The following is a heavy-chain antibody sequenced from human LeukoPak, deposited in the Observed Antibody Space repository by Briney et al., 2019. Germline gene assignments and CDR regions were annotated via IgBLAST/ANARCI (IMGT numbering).Heavy chain of an antibody. CDR2: ISGSGGST. D-gene: IGHD2-15*01. CDR1: GFPFSSYA. V-gene: IGHV3-23*01. CDR3: AKGPRCSGGSCYLFDY. Sequence: PGGSLRLSCAASGFPFSSYAMSWVPQAPGKGLEWVSAISGSGGSTYYADSVKGRFTISRDNSKNTLYLQMNSLRAEDTAVYYCAKGPRCSGGSCYLFDYWGQGTLVTVSS. J-gene: IGHJ4*02.